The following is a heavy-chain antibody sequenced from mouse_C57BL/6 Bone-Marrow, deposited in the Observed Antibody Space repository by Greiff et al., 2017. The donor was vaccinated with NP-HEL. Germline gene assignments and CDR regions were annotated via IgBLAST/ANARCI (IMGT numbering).Heavy chain of an antibody. V-gene: IGHV5-16*01. CDR2: INYDGSST. J-gene: IGHJ1*03. CDR1: GFTFSDYY. CDR3: ARGRWLSWYFDV. Sequence: EVQLVESEGGLVQPGSSMKLSCTASGFTFSDYYMAWVRQVPEKGLEWVANINYDGSSTYYLDSLKSRFIISRDNAKNILYLQMSSLKSEDTATYYCARGRWLSWYFDVWGTGTTVTVSS. D-gene: IGHD2-3*01.